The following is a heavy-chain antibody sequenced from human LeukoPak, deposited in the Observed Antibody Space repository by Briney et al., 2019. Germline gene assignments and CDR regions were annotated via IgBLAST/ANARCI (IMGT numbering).Heavy chain of an antibody. Sequence: GGSLRLSCAASGFTFSSYSMNWVRQAPGKGLEWVSYISSTSSTIYYADSVKSRFTISRDNAKNSLYLQMNSLRAEDTAVYYCARDDGYCSSTSCYGIDYWGQGTQVTVSS. CDR1: GFTFSSYS. CDR2: ISSTSSTI. V-gene: IGHV3-48*01. D-gene: IGHD2-2*01. CDR3: ARDDGYCSSTSCYGIDY. J-gene: IGHJ4*02.